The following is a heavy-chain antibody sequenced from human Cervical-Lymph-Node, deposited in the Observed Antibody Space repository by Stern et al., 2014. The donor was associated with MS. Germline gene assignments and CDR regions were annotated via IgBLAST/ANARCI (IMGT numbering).Heavy chain of an antibody. D-gene: IGHD6-19*01. V-gene: IGHV1-46*01. Sequence: VQLVQSGAEEKKPGASVKVSCKASGYNFTIYDMHWVRQAPGQGLEWMGIINPSGGSTSYAQKFQGRVTMTRDTSTSTVYMELSSLRSEDTAVYYCAREVAGHRLGMMDVWGQGTTVTVSS. J-gene: IGHJ6*02. CDR3: AREVAGHRLGMMDV. CDR1: GYNFTIYD. CDR2: INPSGGST.